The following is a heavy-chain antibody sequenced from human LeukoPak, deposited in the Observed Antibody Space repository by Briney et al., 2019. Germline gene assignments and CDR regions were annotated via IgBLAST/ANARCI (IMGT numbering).Heavy chain of an antibody. CDR3: AKGGLWDWTGAFDI. CDR1: GGSISSSSYY. V-gene: IGHV4-39*07. CDR2: IYYSGST. Sequence: SETLSLTCTVSGGSISSSSYYWGWLRQPPGKGLEWIGSIYYSGSTYYNPSLKSRVTISVDTSKNQFSLKLSSVTAADTAVYYCAKGGLWDWTGAFDIWGQGTMVTVSS. J-gene: IGHJ3*02. D-gene: IGHD3/OR15-3a*01.